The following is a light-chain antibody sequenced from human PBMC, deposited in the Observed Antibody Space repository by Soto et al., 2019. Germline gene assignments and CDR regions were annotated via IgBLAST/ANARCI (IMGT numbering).Light chain of an antibody. CDR2: GAS. Sequence: DIQMTQSPSSLSASVGDRVTITCRASQTITTYLNWYQQKPGKAPKLLIYGASSLQSGVPSRFTGSGSGTDFILTISSLQPEDSATYHCQRSRSTPWTFGQGTKVEIK. CDR1: QTITTY. CDR3: QRSRSTPWT. V-gene: IGKV1-39*01. J-gene: IGKJ1*01.